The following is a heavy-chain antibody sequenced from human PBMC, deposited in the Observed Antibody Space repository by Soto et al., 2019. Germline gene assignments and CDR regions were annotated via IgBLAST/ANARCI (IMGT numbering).Heavy chain of an antibody. V-gene: IGHV1-3*01. J-gene: IGHJ5*02. Sequence: ASVKVSCKASGYTFTSYGIHWVRQAPGQRLEWMGWINAANGDTKYSPKLQGRVTITRDTSASTAYMELSSLRSEDTAVYYCVRRHVSATGIDWFDPWGQGTLVTVSS. D-gene: IGHD6-13*01. CDR2: INAANGDT. CDR3: VRRHVSATGIDWFDP. CDR1: GYTFTSYG.